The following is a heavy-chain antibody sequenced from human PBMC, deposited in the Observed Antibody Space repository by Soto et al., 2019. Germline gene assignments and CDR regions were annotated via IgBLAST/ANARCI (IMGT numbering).Heavy chain of an antibody. D-gene: IGHD3-9*01. CDR1: GFTFNAYT. CDR3: AKDSYDILTGQKRYFDS. J-gene: IGHJ4*02. CDR2: ISWDGGIT. V-gene: IGHV3-43*01. Sequence: GGSRRLSCAASGFTFNAYTMHWVRQAPGKGLEWVSLISWDGGITYYGDSVKGRFTVSRDNSDNSLYLQMTSLRSDDTAFYYCAKDSYDILTGQKRYFDSWGQGTLVTVSS.